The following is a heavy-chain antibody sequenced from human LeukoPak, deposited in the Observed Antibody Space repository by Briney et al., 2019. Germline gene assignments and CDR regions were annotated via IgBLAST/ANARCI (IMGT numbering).Heavy chain of an antibody. V-gene: IGHV3-48*02. J-gene: IGHJ4*02. D-gene: IGHD4-17*01. Sequence: GGSLRLSCAASGFTFSSYSMNWVRQAPGKGLEWVSYISSSSSTIYYADSVKGRFTISRDNDKNSLYLQMNSLRDEDTAVYYCARAGPYTVTTSAPTDYWGQGTLVTVSS. CDR2: ISSSSSTI. CDR3: ARAGPYTVTTSAPTDY. CDR1: GFTFSSYS.